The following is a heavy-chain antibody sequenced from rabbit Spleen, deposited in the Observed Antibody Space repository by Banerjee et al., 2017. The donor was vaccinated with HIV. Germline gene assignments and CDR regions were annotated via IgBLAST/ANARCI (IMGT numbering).Heavy chain of an antibody. CDR1: GFSFSSSYW. Sequence: EESGGDLVKPEGSLTLTCAASGFSFSSSYWICWVRQAPGKGLEWIACINAGSSGSYYANWAKGRFTISKTSSTTVTLQLTSLTAADTATYFCVGGWRNSDYAYGFYLWGQGTLVTVS. J-gene: IGHJ6*01. D-gene: IGHD6-1*01. CDR2: INAGSSGS. CDR3: VGGWRNSDYAYGFYL. V-gene: IGHV1S45*01.